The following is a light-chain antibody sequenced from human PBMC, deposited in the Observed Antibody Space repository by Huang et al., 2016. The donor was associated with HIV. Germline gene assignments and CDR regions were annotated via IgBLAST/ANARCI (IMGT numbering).Light chain of an antibody. CDR2: DAS. CDR3: QQYNTPPYR. Sequence: DIQMTQSPSTLSASVGDRVIITCRASQSIGNWLARFQQKPGRAPKLLIYDASNLQNGVPSRFSGSGSGTVFTLTIDDLQPEDYSTYYCQQYNTPPYRFGQRTKVDIK. J-gene: IGKJ2*03. V-gene: IGKV1-5*01. CDR1: QSIGNW.